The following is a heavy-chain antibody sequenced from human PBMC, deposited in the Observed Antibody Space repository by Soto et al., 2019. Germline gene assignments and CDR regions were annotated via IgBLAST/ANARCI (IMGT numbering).Heavy chain of an antibody. Sequence: GGSLRLSCAPSGFTFLSYAMIWVRQAPGKGLEWVSAISGSGAYTYYANSVKGRFTISRDNSKNTLYLQLNSLRAEDTAVYYCAKYGCSSTSCQCDYWGQGT. V-gene: IGHV3-23*01. CDR2: ISGSGAYT. J-gene: IGHJ4*02. D-gene: IGHD2-2*01. CDR1: GFTFLSYA. CDR3: AKYGCSSTSCQCDY.